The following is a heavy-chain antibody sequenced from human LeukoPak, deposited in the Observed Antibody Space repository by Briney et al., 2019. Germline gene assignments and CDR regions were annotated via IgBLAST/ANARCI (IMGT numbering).Heavy chain of an antibody. V-gene: IGHV4-59*12. J-gene: IGHJ4*02. CDR3: AREPATAIDY. Sequence: SETLSLTCTVSGGSISSYYWSWIRQPPGKGLEWIGYIYYSGSTNYNPSLKSRVTISVDTSKNQFSLKLSSVTAADTAVYYCAREPATAIDYWGQGTLVTVSS. CDR1: GGSISSYY. CDR2: IYYSGST. D-gene: IGHD2-21*02.